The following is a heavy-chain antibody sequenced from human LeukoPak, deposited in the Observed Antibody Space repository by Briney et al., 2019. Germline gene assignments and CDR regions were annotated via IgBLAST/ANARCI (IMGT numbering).Heavy chain of an antibody. D-gene: IGHD2-15*01. Sequence: ASVKVSCKASGGTFSSYAISWVRQAPGQGLEWMGGIIPIFGAANYAQKFQGRVTITADESTSTAYMELSSLRSEDTAVYYCARVIVVVVAATGWFDPWGQGTLVTVSS. CDR1: GGTFSSYA. CDR2: IIPIFGAA. J-gene: IGHJ5*02. CDR3: ARVIVVVVAATGWFDP. V-gene: IGHV1-69*13.